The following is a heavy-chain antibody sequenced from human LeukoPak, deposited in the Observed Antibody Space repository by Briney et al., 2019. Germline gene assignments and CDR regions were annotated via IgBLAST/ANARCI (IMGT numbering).Heavy chain of an antibody. CDR1: GGSISSYY. CDR3: ASGHRRSYYDSSGYYRDAFDI. D-gene: IGHD3-22*01. J-gene: IGHJ3*02. CDR2: IYYSGST. Sequence: SETLFLTCTVSGGSISSYYWSWIRQPPGKGLEWIGYIYYSGSTNYNPSLKSRVTISVGTSKNQFSLKLSSVTAADTAVYYCASGHRRSYYDSSGYYRDAFDIWGQGTMVTVSS. V-gene: IGHV4-59*01.